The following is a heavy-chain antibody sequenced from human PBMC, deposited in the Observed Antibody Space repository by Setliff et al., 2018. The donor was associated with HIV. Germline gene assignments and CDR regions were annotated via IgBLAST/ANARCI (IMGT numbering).Heavy chain of an antibody. CDR3: ASGKGVRGVIIRGGLDV. CDR2: MNPNSGAT. D-gene: IGHD3-10*01. V-gene: IGHV1-8*01. Sequence: GASVKVSCKTSGHPFSNYDIIWVRRATGQGLEWMGWMNPNSGATGYVQKFKDRFIMTRDTSISTAYMELSSLTSEDTAVYYCASGKGVRGVIIRGGLDVWGKGTTVTVSS. CDR1: GHPFSNYD. J-gene: IGHJ6*04.